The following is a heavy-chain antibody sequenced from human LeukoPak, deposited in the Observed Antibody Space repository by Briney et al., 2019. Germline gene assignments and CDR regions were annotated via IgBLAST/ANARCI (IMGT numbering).Heavy chain of an antibody. D-gene: IGHD3-22*01. CDR3: ASDVPFYDSSGYYKRGLFDY. J-gene: IGHJ4*02. V-gene: IGHV4-34*01. CDR2: INHSGST. Sequence: PSETLSLTCAVYGGSFSGYYWSWIRQPPGKGLEWIGEINHSGSTNYNPSLKSRVTISVDTSKNQFSLKLSSVTAADTAVYCCASDVPFYDSSGYYKRGLFDYWGQGTLVTVSS. CDR1: GGSFSGYY.